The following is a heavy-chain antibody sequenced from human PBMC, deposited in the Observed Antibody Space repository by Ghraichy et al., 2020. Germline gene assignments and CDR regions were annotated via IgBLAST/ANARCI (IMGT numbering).Heavy chain of an antibody. Sequence: GGSLRLSCAASGFTFSSYAMSWVRQAPGKGMEWVSAISGSGGSTYYADSVKGRFTISRDNSKNTPYLQMNSLRAEDTAVYYCAKDLVVGAPTSSDYWGQGTLVTVSS. CDR3: AKDLVVGAPTSSDY. D-gene: IGHD1-26*01. V-gene: IGHV3-23*01. J-gene: IGHJ4*02. CDR2: ISGSGGST. CDR1: GFTFSSYA.